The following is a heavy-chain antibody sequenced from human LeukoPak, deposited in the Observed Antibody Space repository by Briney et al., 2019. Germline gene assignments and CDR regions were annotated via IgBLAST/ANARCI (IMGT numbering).Heavy chain of an antibody. Sequence: GGSLRLSCAASKFAFSSYSMNWFRQAPGKGLEWVASITSRSKYIFYADLVKGRFTISRDNAENSLFLQMNSLRAEDTGVYYCARDEETVAGLNGFDLWGQGTLVIVSS. CDR2: ITSRSKYI. CDR1: KFAFSSYS. D-gene: IGHD6-19*01. J-gene: IGHJ4*02. V-gene: IGHV3-21*01. CDR3: ARDEETVAGLNGFDL.